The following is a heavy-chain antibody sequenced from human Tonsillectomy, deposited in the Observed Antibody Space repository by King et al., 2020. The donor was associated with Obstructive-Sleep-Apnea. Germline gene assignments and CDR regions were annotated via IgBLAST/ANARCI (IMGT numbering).Heavy chain of an antibody. CDR3: AREVVVAATHYFDY. CDR2: VYYSGST. CDR1: GGSISSSSYY. D-gene: IGHD2-15*01. J-gene: IGHJ4*02. Sequence: QLQESGPGLVKPSETLSLTCTVSGGSISSSSYYWGWIRQPPGKGLEWIGSVYYSGSTYYNPSLKSRVTMSVDTPKIHFSLKLTSVTAADTAVYYCAREVVVAATHYFDYWGQGILVTVSS. V-gene: IGHV4-39*07.